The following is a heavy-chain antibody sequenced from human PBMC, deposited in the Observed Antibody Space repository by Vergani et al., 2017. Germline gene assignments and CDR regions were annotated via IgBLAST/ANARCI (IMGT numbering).Heavy chain of an antibody. CDR1: GGSFNTYY. V-gene: IGHV4-59*13. CDR2: IYSTGST. Sequence: QVQLQESGPGLVKPSETLSLTCTVSGGSFNTYYWSWIRQSPGTGLEWIGYIYSTGSTNYNPSLNSRVTMSVDTSKNQFSLKVRSVTAADTAVYFCARVMYRDEASTGYRLEGMDIWGQGTTVTISS. D-gene: IGHD3-9*01. CDR3: ARVMYRDEASTGYRLEGMDI. J-gene: IGHJ6*02.